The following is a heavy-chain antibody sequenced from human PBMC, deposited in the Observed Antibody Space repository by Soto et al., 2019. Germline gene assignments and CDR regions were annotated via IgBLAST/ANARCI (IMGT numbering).Heavy chain of an antibody. V-gene: IGHV3-48*02. CDR3: ARVGHYGSASQH. D-gene: IGHD3-10*01. CDR2: ISSSSTI. CDR1: GFTFSSYS. Sequence: GGSLRLSCAASGFTFSSYSMSWVGQAPGKGLEWVSYISSSSTIYYADSVKGRFTISRDNAKNSLYLQMNSLRDEDTAVYYCARVGHYGSASQHWGQGTLVTVSS. J-gene: IGHJ1*01.